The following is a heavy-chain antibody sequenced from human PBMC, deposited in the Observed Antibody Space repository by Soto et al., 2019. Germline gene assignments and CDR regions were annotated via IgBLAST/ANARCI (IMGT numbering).Heavy chain of an antibody. V-gene: IGHV4-31*03. Sequence: ASETLSLTCTVSGGSISSGGYYWSWIRQHPGKGLEWIGYIYYSGSTYYNPSLKSRVTISVDTSKNQFSLKLSSVTAADTAVYYCARAGSGKNSNPLSDNWFDPWGQGTLVTVSS. CDR1: GGSISSGGYY. CDR2: IYYSGST. CDR3: ARAGSGKNSNPLSDNWFDP. J-gene: IGHJ5*02. D-gene: IGHD4-4*01.